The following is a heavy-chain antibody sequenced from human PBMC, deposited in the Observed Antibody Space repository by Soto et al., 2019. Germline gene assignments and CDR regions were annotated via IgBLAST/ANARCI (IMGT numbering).Heavy chain of an antibody. CDR1: GYTFNSHA. D-gene: IGHD3-10*02. CDR2: INAGNGNT. Sequence: QVQFMQSGAEVKKPGASVKVSCKASGYTFNSHAIHWVRQAPGQRPEWLGWINAGNGNTYYSEKFEGRVTFTRDTVATTVKMELTSLTSEDTAVYYCGRDQSGIGYYVDWFDPWGQGTLVTVSS. J-gene: IGHJ5*02. V-gene: IGHV1-3*01. CDR3: GRDQSGIGYYVDWFDP.